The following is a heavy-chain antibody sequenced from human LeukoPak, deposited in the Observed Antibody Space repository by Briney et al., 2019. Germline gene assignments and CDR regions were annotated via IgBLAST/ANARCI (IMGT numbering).Heavy chain of an antibody. CDR1: GFTFSSYA. CDR2: ISGSGGST. D-gene: IGHD6-19*01. J-gene: IGHJ4*02. V-gene: IGHV3-23*01. Sequence: GGSLRLSCAASGFTFSSYAVSWVRQAPGKGLEWVSAISGSGGSTYYADSVKDRFTISRDNSKNTLYLQMNSLRAEDTAVYYCAKDRYVAAVAVTLFDYWGQGTLVTVSS. CDR3: AKDRYVAAVAVTLFDY.